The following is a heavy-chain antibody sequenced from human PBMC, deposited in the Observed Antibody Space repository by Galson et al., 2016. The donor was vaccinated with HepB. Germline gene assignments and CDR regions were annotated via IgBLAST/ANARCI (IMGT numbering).Heavy chain of an antibody. CDR3: AASSGWWRLDF. CDR1: GVSIAIGYW. J-gene: IGHJ1*01. CDR2: MHPSGQS. D-gene: IGHD6-19*01. Sequence: SETLSLTCAVSGVSIAIGYWWSWVRQTPGKGLEWIGEMHPSGQSNYNPSLKSRVSISVDKSKSQFSLELTSVTAAAAAVYFCAASSGWWRLDFWGQGTLVPVSS. V-gene: IGHV4-4*02.